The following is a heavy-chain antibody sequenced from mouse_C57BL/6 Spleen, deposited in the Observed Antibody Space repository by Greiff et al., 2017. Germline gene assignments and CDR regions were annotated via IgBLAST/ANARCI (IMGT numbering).Heavy chain of an antibody. D-gene: IGHD2-3*01. Sequence: VQLQQSGPELVKPGASVKISCKASGYAFSSSWMNWVKQRPGKGLEWIGRIYPGDGDTNYNGKFKGKATLTADKSSSTAYMQLSSLTSEDSAVYFCARTGMVFDYWGQGTTLTVSS. J-gene: IGHJ2*01. V-gene: IGHV1-82*01. CDR3: ARTGMVFDY. CDR2: IYPGDGDT. CDR1: GYAFSSSW.